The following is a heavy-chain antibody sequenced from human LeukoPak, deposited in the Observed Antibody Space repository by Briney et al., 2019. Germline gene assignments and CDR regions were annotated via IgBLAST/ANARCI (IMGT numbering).Heavy chain of an antibody. CDR3: ARVLVAGVVVPAAMGYDAFDI. CDR2: IRYDGNNK. CDR1: GFTFSSSG. V-gene: IGHV3-30*02. Sequence: GGSLRLSCAASGFTFSSSGMHWVRQAPGKGLEWVAFIRYDGNNKYYADSVKGRFTISRDNSKNTLYLQMSSLRAEDTAVYYCARVLVAGVVVPAAMGYDAFDIWGQGTMVTVSS. D-gene: IGHD2-2*01. J-gene: IGHJ3*02.